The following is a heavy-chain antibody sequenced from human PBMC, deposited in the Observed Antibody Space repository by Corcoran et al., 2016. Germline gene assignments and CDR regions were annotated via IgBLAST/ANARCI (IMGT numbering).Heavy chain of an antibody. CDR2: IYPGDSGT. J-gene: IGHJ4*02. V-gene: IGHV5-51*01. D-gene: IGHD2-2*01. CDR1: RYSFSNYW. Sequence: EVQLVQSGAEVKKSGESLKISCQGSRYSFSNYWIAWVRQMHGEGLEWMGVIYPGDSGTRYSPSFQGQVTISADKSISTAYLQWSSQKASDTAMYYCASRQPNRDYCDYLGPGTLVTVS. CDR3: ASRQPNRDYCDY.